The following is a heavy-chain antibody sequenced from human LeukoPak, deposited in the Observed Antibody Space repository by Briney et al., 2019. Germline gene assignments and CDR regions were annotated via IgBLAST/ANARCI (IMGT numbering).Heavy chain of an antibody. V-gene: IGHV3-21*01. D-gene: IGHD4-23*01. CDR1: GSTFSSYS. Sequence: GGSLRLSCAASGSTFSSYSMNWVRQAPGKGLEWVSSISSSSSYIYYADSVKGRFTISRDNSKNTLYLQMNSLRAEDTAVYYCASLTTVVTEDYWGQGTLVTVSS. J-gene: IGHJ4*02. CDR2: ISSSSSYI. CDR3: ASLTTVVTEDY.